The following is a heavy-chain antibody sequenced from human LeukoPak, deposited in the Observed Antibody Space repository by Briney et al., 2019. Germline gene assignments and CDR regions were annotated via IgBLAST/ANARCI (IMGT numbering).Heavy chain of an antibody. J-gene: IGHJ4*02. CDR2: VKPNGGGT. CDR3: ARAYYYDSSGYSDY. V-gene: IGHV1-2*06. D-gene: IGHD3-22*01. CDR1: GYTFTDYY. Sequence: ASVKVSCKASGYTFTDYYINWVRQAPGQGLEWMGRVKPNGGGTIYALKFQGRVTMTRDTSISTAYMELSRLRSDDTAVYYCARAYYYDSSGYSDYWGQGTLVTVSS.